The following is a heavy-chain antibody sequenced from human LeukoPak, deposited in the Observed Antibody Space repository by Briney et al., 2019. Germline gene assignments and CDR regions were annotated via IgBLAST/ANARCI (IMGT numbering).Heavy chain of an antibody. Sequence: GASVKVSCKASGYTFTGYYMHWVRQAPGQGLEWMGWINPNSGGTNYAQKFQGRVTMTRDTSISTAYMELSRLRSDDTAVYYCARSKIILWFGELPPDYWGQGTLVTVSS. J-gene: IGHJ4*02. V-gene: IGHV1-2*02. CDR2: INPNSGGT. CDR3: ARSKIILWFGELPPDY. CDR1: GYTFTGYY. D-gene: IGHD3-10*01.